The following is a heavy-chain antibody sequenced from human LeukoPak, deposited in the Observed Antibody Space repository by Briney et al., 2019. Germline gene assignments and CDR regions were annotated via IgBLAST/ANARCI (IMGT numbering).Heavy chain of an antibody. CDR2: INQDGSAK. CDR3: ASWVGRDN. V-gene: IGHV3-7*01. CDR1: GFTFGSYW. Sequence: GGSLRLSCAASGFTFGSYWTTWFRQAPGKRLEWVANINQDGSAKYYVDSVKGRFTVSRDNAETSVFLQMNSLRNEDTAVYFCASWVGRDNWGQGTLVTVSS. D-gene: IGHD1-26*01. J-gene: IGHJ4*02.